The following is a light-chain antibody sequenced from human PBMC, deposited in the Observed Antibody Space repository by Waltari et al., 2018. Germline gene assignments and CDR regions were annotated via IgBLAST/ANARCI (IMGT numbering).Light chain of an antibody. CDR2: EVN. Sequence: QSALTQPASVSGSPGQSITISCTGTSSDVGGYNYVSWYQHPPGTAPKVMIYEVNNRPSGVSNRFSGYKSGNTASLTISGLQAEDEADYYCTSPTSSRTWVFGGGTKLTVL. V-gene: IGLV2-14*01. J-gene: IGLJ3*02. CDR1: SSDVGGYNY. CDR3: TSPTSSRTWV.